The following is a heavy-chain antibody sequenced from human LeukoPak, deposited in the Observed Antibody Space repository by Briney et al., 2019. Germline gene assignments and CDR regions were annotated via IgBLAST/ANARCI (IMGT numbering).Heavy chain of an antibody. D-gene: IGHD4-17*01. Sequence: PGRSLRLSCAASGFTFSDYGMYWIRQAPGKGLEHVSGISSNGIYTYYANSVKGRFTISRDNSKNTLYLQMGSLRPEDMAVYYCARGPTVITFNAFDVWGQGTMVTVSS. V-gene: IGHV3-64*01. CDR3: ARGPTVITFNAFDV. J-gene: IGHJ3*01. CDR2: ISSNGIYT. CDR1: GFTFSDYG.